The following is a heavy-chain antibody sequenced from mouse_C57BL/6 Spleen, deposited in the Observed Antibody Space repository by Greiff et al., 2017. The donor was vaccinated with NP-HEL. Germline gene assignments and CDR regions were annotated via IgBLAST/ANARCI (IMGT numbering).Heavy chain of an antibody. V-gene: IGHV1-81*01. J-gene: IGHJ4*01. CDR3: ARSGYDYAMDY. Sequence: QVQLQQSGAELARPGASVKLSCKASGYTFTSYGISWVKQRTGQSLEWIGELYPRSGNTYYNEKFKGKATLTADKSSSTAYMELRSLTSEDAAVYFCARSGYDYAMDYWGQGTSVTVSS. D-gene: IGHD3-2*02. CDR2: LYPRSGNT. CDR1: GYTFTSYG.